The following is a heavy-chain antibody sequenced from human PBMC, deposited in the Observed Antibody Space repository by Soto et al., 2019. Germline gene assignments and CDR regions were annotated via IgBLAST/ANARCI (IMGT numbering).Heavy chain of an antibody. V-gene: IGHV1-69*05. CDR2: VIPPFGTA. CDR1: GGTFRNDG. CDR3: VQVATTQYPFDH. J-gene: IGHJ4*02. D-gene: IGHD5-12*01. Sequence: SEKVSCKGSGGTFRNDGISWVRQAPGQALEWIGVVIPPFGTANYAQKFQGRVTITTDKSTSTADMELSSLRSENTAVYYCVQVATTQYPFDHGGKGHLVTVSS.